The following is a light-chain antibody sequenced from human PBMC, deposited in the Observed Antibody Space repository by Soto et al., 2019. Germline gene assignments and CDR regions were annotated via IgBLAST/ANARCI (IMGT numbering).Light chain of an antibody. CDR2: LSY. CDR3: RQHLRAPYT. J-gene: IGKJ2*01. CDR1: QSLLHSDGYNY. V-gene: IGKV2-28*01. Sequence: DIVMTQSPLSLPVTPVEPASISCRSSQSLLHSDGYNYLAWYLQTPGQSQQLLIYLSYDRPSEVTDRFSGNGSGTDFTLNISRVEAEDVGLYYCRQHLRAPYTFGRGTKREIK.